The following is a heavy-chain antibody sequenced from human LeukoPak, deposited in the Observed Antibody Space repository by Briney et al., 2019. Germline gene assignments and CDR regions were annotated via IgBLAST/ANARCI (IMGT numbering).Heavy chain of an antibody. V-gene: IGHV3-23*01. CDR2: ISGSGGST. CDR3: AKHRIAARHEPIDY. J-gene: IGHJ4*02. D-gene: IGHD6-6*01. CDR1: GFRFSSYA. Sequence: GGSLRLACAASGFRFSSYAMSWVRQAPGKGLEWVSAISGSGGSTYYADSVRGRFTISRDNSKNTLYLQMNSLRAEDTAVYYCAKHRIAARHEPIDYWGQGTLVTVSS.